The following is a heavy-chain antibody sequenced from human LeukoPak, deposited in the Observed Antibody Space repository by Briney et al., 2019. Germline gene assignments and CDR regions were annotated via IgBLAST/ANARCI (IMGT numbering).Heavy chain of an antibody. CDR2: ISYDGSNK. Sequence: SCKASGYTFTGYYMHWVRQAPGKGLEWVAVISYDGSNKYYADSVKGRFTISRDNSKNTLYLQMNSLRAEDTAVYYCARDGISDYYDSSGHLMDFQHWGQGTLVTVSS. J-gene: IGHJ1*01. CDR1: GYTFTGYY. CDR3: ARDGISDYYDSSGHLMDFQH. V-gene: IGHV3-30-3*01. D-gene: IGHD3-22*01.